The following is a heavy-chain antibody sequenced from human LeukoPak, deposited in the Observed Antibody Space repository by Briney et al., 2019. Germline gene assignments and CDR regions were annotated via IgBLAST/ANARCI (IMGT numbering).Heavy chain of an antibody. D-gene: IGHD2/OR15-2a*01. CDR2: ISHTGSI. CDR3: AGHHPRNTVDF. Sequence: PSETLSLTCTVSGGSISSYYWSWIRQPPGKGLEWIAYISHTGSINYNPSLKSRVTISLDTSKNQFSLKLSSVTAADTAVYYCAGHHPRNTVDFWGQGPLVTVSS. V-gene: IGHV4-59*08. J-gene: IGHJ4*02. CDR1: GGSISSYY.